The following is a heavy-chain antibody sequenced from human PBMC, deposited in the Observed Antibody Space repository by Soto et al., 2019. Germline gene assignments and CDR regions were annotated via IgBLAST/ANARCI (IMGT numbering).Heavy chain of an antibody. D-gene: IGHD3-22*01. CDR1: GFTFSDYY. J-gene: IGHJ4*02. V-gene: IGHV3-11*01. CDR2: IESRGGTI. Sequence: QVQLVESGGGLVKPGGSLRLSCAASGFTFSDYYMSWIRQAPGKGLEWVSYIESRGGTIHYADSVKGRFTISRDNAKNSLYLQMNSLSAEDTAVYYCARSTLRYYSDTSGYHFDHWGQGTLVTVSS. CDR3: ARSTLRYYSDTSGYHFDH.